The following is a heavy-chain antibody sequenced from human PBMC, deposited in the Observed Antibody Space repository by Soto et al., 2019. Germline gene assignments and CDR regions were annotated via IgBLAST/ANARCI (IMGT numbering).Heavy chain of an antibody. CDR1: GGSISSSSYY. J-gene: IGHJ4*02. V-gene: IGHV4-39*01. CDR2: IYYSGST. CDR3: ATRGERWLPSGLSD. D-gene: IGHD3-16*01. Sequence: QLQLQESGPGLVKPSETLSLTCTVSGGSISSSSYYWGWILQPPGKGLEWIGSIYYSGSTYYNPSLKSRVTISVDTSKIQFSQKLSSVTAADTAVYYCATRGERWLPSGLSDWGQGTLVTVSS.